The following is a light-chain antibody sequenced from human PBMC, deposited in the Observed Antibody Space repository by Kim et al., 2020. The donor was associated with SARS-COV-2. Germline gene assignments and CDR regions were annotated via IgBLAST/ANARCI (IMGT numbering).Light chain of an antibody. V-gene: IGLV3-1*01. CDR2: QDS. CDR3: QAWDSSTWV. J-gene: IGLJ3*02. Sequence: VAPRQTASITCSGDKWGDKYACWYQQKPGQSPVLVIDQDSKRPSGIPERFSGSNSGNTATLTISGTQAMDEADYYCQAWDSSTWVFGGGTQLTVL. CDR1: KWGDKY.